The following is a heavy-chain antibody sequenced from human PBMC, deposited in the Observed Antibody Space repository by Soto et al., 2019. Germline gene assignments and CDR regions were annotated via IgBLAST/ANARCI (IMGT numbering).Heavy chain of an antibody. J-gene: IGHJ6*02. Sequence: QVQLQESGPGLVKPSQTLSLTCTVSGGSISSGGYYWSWIRQHPGKGLEWIGYIYYSGSTYYNPCLKTRVTISVDTSKNQFSLKLSSVTAADTAVYYCARDRVGVIDLSYYGMDGWGQGTTVTVSS. CDR3: ARDRVGVIDLSYYGMDG. CDR2: IYYSGST. D-gene: IGHD3-16*02. CDR1: GGSISSGGYY. V-gene: IGHV4-31*03.